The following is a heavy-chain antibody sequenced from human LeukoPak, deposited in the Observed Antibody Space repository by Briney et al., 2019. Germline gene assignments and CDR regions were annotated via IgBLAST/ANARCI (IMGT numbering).Heavy chain of an antibody. D-gene: IGHD2-15*01. J-gene: IGHJ4*02. CDR1: GVTFSGYY. CDR2: INHSGIT. V-gene: IGHV4-34*01. Sequence: SVTLSLTCAVYGVTFSGYYWSWIRQAPQKGLEWIGEINHSGITNYYPSLKSRVTISVDTSKNQFSLNLSSVTAADTAMYYCARNPATPFGVPDNWGQGTLVTVSS. CDR3: ARNPATPFGVPDN.